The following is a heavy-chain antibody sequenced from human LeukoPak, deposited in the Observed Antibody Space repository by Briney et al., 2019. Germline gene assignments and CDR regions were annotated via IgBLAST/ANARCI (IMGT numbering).Heavy chain of an antibody. CDR2: ISSSSSTI. J-gene: IGHJ6*02. CDR1: GFTFSSFS. V-gene: IGHV3-48*02. D-gene: IGHD2-15*01. CDR3: ARAYCSGGSCSYGLDV. Sequence: TGGSLRLSCAASGFTFSSFSMNWVRQAPGKGLEWVSYISSSSSTIYYADSVKGRFTISRDNAKNSLYLQMNSLRDEDTAVYYCARAYCSGGSCSYGLDVWGQGTTVTVSS.